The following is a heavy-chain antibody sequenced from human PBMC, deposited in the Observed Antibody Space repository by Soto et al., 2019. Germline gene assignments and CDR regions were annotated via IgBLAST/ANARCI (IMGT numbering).Heavy chain of an antibody. J-gene: IGHJ4*02. CDR2: TYYSGST. Sequence: SEALSLTCTVSGGSMIAYYWNWMRQPPGKGLQWIGYTYYSGSTTYNPSLKSRVTISVDSSKNQFSLKLDSVTPADTAVYYCARVRGTAGKRYFDYWGPGTLVTVSS. CDR1: GGSMIAYY. CDR3: ARVRGTAGKRYFDY. D-gene: IGHD6-13*01. V-gene: IGHV4-59*01.